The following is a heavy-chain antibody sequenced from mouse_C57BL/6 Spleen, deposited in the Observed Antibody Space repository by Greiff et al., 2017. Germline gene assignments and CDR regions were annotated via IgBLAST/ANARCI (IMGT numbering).Heavy chain of an antibody. CDR3: ARRESLSDGYWYFDV. J-gene: IGHJ1*03. D-gene: IGHD2-3*01. CDR1: GYTFTNYW. V-gene: IGHV1-63*01. Sequence: VQLQQSGAELVRPGTSVKMSCKASGYTFTNYWIGWAKQRPGHGLEWIGDIYPGGGYTNYTEKFKGKVTLSADKSSSTAYMQFSSLTSEDSAIYYCARRESLSDGYWYFDVWGTGATVTVS. CDR2: IYPGGGYT.